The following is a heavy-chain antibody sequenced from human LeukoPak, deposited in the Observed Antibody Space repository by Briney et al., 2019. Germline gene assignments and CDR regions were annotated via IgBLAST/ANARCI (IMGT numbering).Heavy chain of an antibody. Sequence: SETLSLTCAVSGGSMRSGDYSWSWIRQPPGKGLEWIGYIYHSGSTDYNPSLKSRATISLDRSKNQFSLKLTSVTAADTAVYYCARAYYHVLTGFYSRSFDVWGQGTMVTVSS. CDR3: ARAYYHVLTGFYSRSFDV. CDR2: IYHSGST. V-gene: IGHV4-30-2*01. J-gene: IGHJ3*01. CDR1: GGSMRSGDYS. D-gene: IGHD3-9*01.